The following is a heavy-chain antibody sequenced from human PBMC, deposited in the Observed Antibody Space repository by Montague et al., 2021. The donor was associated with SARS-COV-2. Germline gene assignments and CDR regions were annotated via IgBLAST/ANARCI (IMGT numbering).Heavy chain of an antibody. J-gene: IGHJ6*02. CDR2: IYYSGST. D-gene: IGHD6-19*01. Sequence: SETLSLTCTVSGGSISSYYWSWIRQPPGKGLEWIGYIYYSGSTNYNPSLKSRVTISVDTSKNQFSLKLSSVTAADMAVYYCARAIGSMYSSGWYYYYYGMDVWGQGTTVTVSS. CDR3: ARAIGSMYSSGWYYYYYGMDV. CDR1: GGSISSYY. V-gene: IGHV4-59*01.